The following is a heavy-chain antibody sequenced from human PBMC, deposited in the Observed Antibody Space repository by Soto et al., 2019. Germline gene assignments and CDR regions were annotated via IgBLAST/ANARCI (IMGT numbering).Heavy chain of an antibody. J-gene: IGHJ4*02. D-gene: IGHD7-27*01. CDR3: ATAPGRSIDS. Sequence: QVQVVQSGAEVKKPGASVKVSCKVSGYTLTDLSMHWVRQTPGKGLEWMGSFDPEDGEKIYAQKFQGRVTMTEDTATDTASMELSSLRSDDTSVKYCATAPGRSIDSWGQGTLVNVSS. CDR2: FDPEDGEK. CDR1: GYTLTDLS. V-gene: IGHV1-24*01.